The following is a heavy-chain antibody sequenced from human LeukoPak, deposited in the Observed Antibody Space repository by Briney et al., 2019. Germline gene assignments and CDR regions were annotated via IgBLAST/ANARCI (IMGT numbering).Heavy chain of an antibody. V-gene: IGHV3-7*01. Sequence: AGGSLRLSCAASGFIFKKYWMNWVRQVPGKGLECLANIKEDGSETYYADSVKGRFTISRDNPKNLLFLQINSLRVEDTAVYYCARETPRRGETRDGYRWGQGTVVTVCS. CDR3: ARETPRRGETRDGYR. CDR2: IKEDGSET. D-gene: IGHD5-24*01. CDR1: GFIFKKYW. J-gene: IGHJ4*02.